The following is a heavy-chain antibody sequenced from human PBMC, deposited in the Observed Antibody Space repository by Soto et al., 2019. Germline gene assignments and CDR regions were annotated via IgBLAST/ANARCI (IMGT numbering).Heavy chain of an antibody. CDR1: GGSISSGGYS. CDR3: ARALYCSSTSCYPQYYYYGTDV. CDR2: IYHSGST. V-gene: IGHV4-30-2*01. J-gene: IGHJ6*02. D-gene: IGHD2-2*01. Sequence: QLQLQESGSGLVKPSQTLSLTCAVSGGSISSGGYSWSWIRQPPGKGLEWIGYIYHSGSTYYNPSLKSRVTISVDRSKNQFSLKLSSVTAADTAVYYCARALYCSSTSCYPQYYYYGTDVWGQGTTVTVSS.